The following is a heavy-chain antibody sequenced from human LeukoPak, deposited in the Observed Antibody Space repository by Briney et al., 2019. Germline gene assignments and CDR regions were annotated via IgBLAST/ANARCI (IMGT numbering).Heavy chain of an antibody. Sequence: GASVKVSCKASGYTFTSYGISWVRQAPGQGLEWMGWIGAYNGNTNYAQKLQGRVTMTTDTSTSTAYMELRSLRSDDTAVYYCARDSGIAVAGNRVPCGCWGQGTLVTVSS. CDR3: ARDSGIAVAGNRVPCGC. D-gene: IGHD6-19*01. CDR2: IGAYNGNT. CDR1: GYTFTSYG. J-gene: IGHJ4*02. V-gene: IGHV1-18*01.